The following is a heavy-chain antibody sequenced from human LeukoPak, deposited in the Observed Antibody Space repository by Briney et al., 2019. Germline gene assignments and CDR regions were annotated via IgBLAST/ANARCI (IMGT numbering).Heavy chain of an antibody. D-gene: IGHD4-11*01. V-gene: IGHV3-33*08. Sequence: GGSLRLSCAASGFTFGNYAMSWVRQAPGKGLEWVAVIWYDGSNKYYADSVKGRFTISRDNSKNTLYLQMNSLRAEDTAVYYCARDLGAVTTTWWFDPWGQGTLVTVSS. J-gene: IGHJ5*02. CDR1: GFTFGNYA. CDR3: ARDLGAVTTTWWFDP. CDR2: IWYDGSNK.